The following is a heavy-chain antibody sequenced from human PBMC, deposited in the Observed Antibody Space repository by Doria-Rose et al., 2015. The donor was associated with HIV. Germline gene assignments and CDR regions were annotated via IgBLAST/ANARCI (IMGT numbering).Heavy chain of an antibody. CDR3: AKAPTIGPRYYFYMDV. D-gene: IGHD2-15*01. Sequence: EVQLVESGGGLVQPGRSLRLSCVGSGFSFESYAMHWVRLAPGKGLEWVAGISWDSGAKGNADSVEGRFTISRDNAKKSVYLEMRSLRPEDTAFYYCAKAPTIGPRYYFYMDVWGKGTSVTVSS. CDR2: ISWDSGAK. J-gene: IGHJ6*03. V-gene: IGHV3-9*01. CDR1: GFSFESYA.